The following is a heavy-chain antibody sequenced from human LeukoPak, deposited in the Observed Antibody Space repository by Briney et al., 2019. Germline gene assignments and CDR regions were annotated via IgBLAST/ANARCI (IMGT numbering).Heavy chain of an antibody. CDR1: GFTFSSYG. CDR2: IRYDGSNK. CDR3: AKVRGALYFFDY. J-gene: IGHJ4*02. Sequence: GGSLRLSRAASGFTFSSYGMHWVRQAPGKGLEWVAFIRYDGSNKYYADSVKGRFTISRDNSKNTLYLRMNSLRAEDTAVYYCAKVRGALYFFDYWGQGALVTVSS. V-gene: IGHV3-30*02. D-gene: IGHD1-26*01.